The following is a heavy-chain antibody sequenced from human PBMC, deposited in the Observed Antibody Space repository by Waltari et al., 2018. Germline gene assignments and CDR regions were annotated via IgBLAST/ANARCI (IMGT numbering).Heavy chain of an antibody. V-gene: IGHV4-34*01. CDR3: AREGGGSCLDY. CDR1: GGSFSGYY. D-gene: IGHD2-15*01. Sequence: QVQLQQWGAGLLKPSETLSLTCAVYGGSFSGYYWSWIRQPPGKGLEWIGEINHRGSTNQNPSLKSRVTISIDTSKNQFSLKLSSVTAAGTAVYYCAREGGGSCLDYWGQGILVTVSS. J-gene: IGHJ4*02. CDR2: INHRGST.